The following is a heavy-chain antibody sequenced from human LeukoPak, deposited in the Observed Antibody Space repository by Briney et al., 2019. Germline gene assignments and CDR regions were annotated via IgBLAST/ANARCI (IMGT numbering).Heavy chain of an antibody. V-gene: IGHV3-30*18. D-gene: IGHD5-24*01. CDR2: ISYDGSNK. J-gene: IGHJ4*02. CDR3: AKVGRDGYNYFDY. CDR1: GFTFSSYG. Sequence: PGRSLRLSCAASGFTFSSYGMHWVRQAPGKGLEWVAVISYDGSNKYYADSVKGRFTISRDNSKNTLYLQMNSLRAEDTAVYYCAKVGRDGYNYFDYWGQGTLFTVSS.